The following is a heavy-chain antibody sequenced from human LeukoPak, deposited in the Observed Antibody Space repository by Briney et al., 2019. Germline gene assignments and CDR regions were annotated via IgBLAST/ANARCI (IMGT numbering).Heavy chain of an antibody. J-gene: IGHJ6*01. CDR3: ARESGDFWSGYYYYGMDV. CDR1: GGTFSSYT. Sequence: SVKVSCKASGGTFSSYTISWVRQAPGQGLEWMGRMIPILGIANYAQKFQGRVTITADKSTSTAYMELSSLRSEDTAVYYCARESGDFWSGYYYYGMDVWGQGTPVTVSS. V-gene: IGHV1-69*04. D-gene: IGHD3-3*01. CDR2: MIPILGIA.